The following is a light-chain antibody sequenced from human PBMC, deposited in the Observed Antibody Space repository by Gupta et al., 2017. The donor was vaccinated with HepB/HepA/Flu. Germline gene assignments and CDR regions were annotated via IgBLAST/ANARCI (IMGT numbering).Light chain of an antibody. CDR1: SSDVGNHNY. CDR2: DVS. V-gene: IGLV2-14*03. CDR3: SSYTRSSTRV. J-gene: IGLJ3*02. Sequence: QSALTQPASVSGSPGPSITISCTGTSSDVGNHNYVSWYQQHPGNAPKLMIFDVSNRPSGVSNRFSGSKSGNTASLTISGLQAEDEADYYCSSYTRSSTRVFGGGTKLTVL.